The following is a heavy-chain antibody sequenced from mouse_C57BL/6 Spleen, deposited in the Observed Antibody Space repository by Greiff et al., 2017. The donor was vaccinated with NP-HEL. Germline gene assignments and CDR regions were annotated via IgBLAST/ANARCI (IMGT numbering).Heavy chain of an antibody. CDR1: GYTFTSYT. J-gene: IGHJ1*03. D-gene: IGHD1-1*01. Sequence: VQLQQSGAELARPGASVKMSCKASGYTFTSYTMHWVKQRPGQGLEWIGYINPSSGYTKYNQKFKDKATLTADKSSSTAYMQLSSLTSEDSAVYYCARPYYYGSSRDWYFDVWGTGTTVTVST. CDR3: ARPYYYGSSRDWYFDV. CDR2: INPSSGYT. V-gene: IGHV1-4*01.